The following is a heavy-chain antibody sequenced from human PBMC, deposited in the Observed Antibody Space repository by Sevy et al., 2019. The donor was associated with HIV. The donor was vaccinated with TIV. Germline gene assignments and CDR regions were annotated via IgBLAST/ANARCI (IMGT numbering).Heavy chain of an antibody. D-gene: IGHD2-21*02. CDR2: INPSGGST. CDR3: ARLRACGGDCYYYDF. CDR1: GYSFTSYE. V-gene: IGHV1-46*01. Sequence: ASVKVSCKASGYSFTSYEIHWVRQAPGQGLEWMGIINPSGGSTSYSQKFQDRGTMIRDTSTTTVYMELSSLRSEDTAVYFCARLRACGGDCYYYDFWGQGTLVTVSS. J-gene: IGHJ4*02.